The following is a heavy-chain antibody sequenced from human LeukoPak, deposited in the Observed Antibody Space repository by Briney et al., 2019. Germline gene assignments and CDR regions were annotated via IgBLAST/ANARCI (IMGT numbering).Heavy chain of an antibody. CDR3: AKTYAYCSGGSCYDY. D-gene: IGHD2-15*01. CDR2: NYSGGST. Sequence: PGGSLRLSCAASGFTVSSNYMSWVRQAPGKGLGWVSVNYSGGSTYYADSVKGRFTISRDNSKNTLYLQMNSLRAEDTAVYYCAKTYAYCSGGSCYDYWGQGTLVTVSS. J-gene: IGHJ4*02. V-gene: IGHV3-53*01. CDR1: GFTVSSNY.